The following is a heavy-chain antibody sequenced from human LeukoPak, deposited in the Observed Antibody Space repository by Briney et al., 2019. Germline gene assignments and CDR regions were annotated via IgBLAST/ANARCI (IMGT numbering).Heavy chain of an antibody. CDR2: IYSDGNT. CDR1: GFTVSSIY. D-gene: IGHD6-19*01. CDR3: AGDTHSSSWYDH. V-gene: IGHV3-53*01. Sequence: QPGGSLRLSCAVSGFTVSSIYMSWVRQAPGKGLEWVSFIYSDGNTYYGDSVKGRFTLSRDSSRNTLYLQMNSLTVDDTAVYYCAGDTHSSSWYDHWGQGTLVTVSS. J-gene: IGHJ5*02.